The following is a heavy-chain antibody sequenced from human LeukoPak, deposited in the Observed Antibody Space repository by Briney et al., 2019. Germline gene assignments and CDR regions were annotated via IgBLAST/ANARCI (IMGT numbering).Heavy chain of an antibody. V-gene: IGHV3-7*04. CDR1: GFTFSSYW. D-gene: IGHD2-2*01. Sequence: GGSLRLSCAASGFTFSSYWMSWVRQAPGKGLEWVANIKQDGSEKYYVDSVKGRFTISRDNAKNSLYLQMNSLRAEDTAVYYCARGRQYCSSTSCYPAYYWGQGTLVTVSS. CDR2: IKQDGSEK. CDR3: ARGRQYCSSTSCYPAYY. J-gene: IGHJ4*02.